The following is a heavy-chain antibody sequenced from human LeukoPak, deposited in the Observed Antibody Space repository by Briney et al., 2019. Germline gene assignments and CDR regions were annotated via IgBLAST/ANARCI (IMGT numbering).Heavy chain of an antibody. CDR1: GGSFSGYY. D-gene: IGHD3-22*01. V-gene: IGHV4-34*01. CDR2: INHSGST. Sequence: SETLSLTCAVYGGSFSGYYWSWIRQPPGKGLEWIGEINHSGSTNYNPSLKSRVTISVDTSKNQFSLKLSSVTAADTAVYYCARDSDSSGYHDAFDIWGQGTMVTVSS. CDR3: ARDSDSSGYHDAFDI. J-gene: IGHJ3*02.